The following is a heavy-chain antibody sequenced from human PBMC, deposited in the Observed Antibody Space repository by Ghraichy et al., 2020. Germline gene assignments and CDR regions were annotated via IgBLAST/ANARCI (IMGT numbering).Heavy chain of an antibody. J-gene: IGHJ4*02. CDR1: GGSISSYY. Sequence: SETLSLTCTVSGGSISSYYWSWIRQPPGKGLEWIGYIYYSGSTNYNPSLKSRVTISVDTSKNQFSLKLSSVTAADTAVYYCASQIAAAGFFDYWGQGTLVTVAS. CDR3: ASQIAAAGFFDY. V-gene: IGHV4-59*01. CDR2: IYYSGST. D-gene: IGHD6-13*01.